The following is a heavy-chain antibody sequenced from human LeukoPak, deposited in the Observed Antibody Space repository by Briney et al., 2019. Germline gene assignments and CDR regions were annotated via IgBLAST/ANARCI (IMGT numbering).Heavy chain of an antibody. J-gene: IGHJ4*02. CDR1: GYTFTGYY. Sequence: ASVKVSCKASGYTFTGYYMHWARQAPGQGLEWMGWINPNSGGTNYAQKFQGRVTMTRDTSISTAYMELSRLRSDDTAVYYCARIPIASDIVVVPAAMYYFDYWGQGTLVTVSS. CDR2: INPNSGGT. CDR3: ARIPIASDIVVVPAAMYYFDY. D-gene: IGHD2-2*01. V-gene: IGHV1-2*02.